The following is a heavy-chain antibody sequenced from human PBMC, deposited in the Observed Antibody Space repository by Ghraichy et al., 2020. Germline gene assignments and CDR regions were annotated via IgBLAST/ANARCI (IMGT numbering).Heavy chain of an antibody. D-gene: IGHD1-26*01. CDR1: GGSINSVDYY. Sequence: SETLSLTCTVSGGSINSVDYYWGWIRQPPGKGLEWIVNVDYGGSTYYNPSLKSRVTISLDTSRIHFSLKLRSVTAADTAVYYCARDNSGSYEDAFDIWGQGTMVTVST. CDR2: VDYGGST. CDR3: ARDNSGSYEDAFDI. J-gene: IGHJ3*02. V-gene: IGHV4-39*02.